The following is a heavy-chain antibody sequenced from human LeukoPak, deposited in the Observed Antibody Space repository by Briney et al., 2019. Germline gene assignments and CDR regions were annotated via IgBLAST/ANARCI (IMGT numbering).Heavy chain of an antibody. D-gene: IGHD5-24*01. V-gene: IGHV3-23*01. CDR3: AKDRDPPRDGYNLGGLDY. CDR1: GFTFRSYA. J-gene: IGHJ4*02. CDR2: ISDSGGST. Sequence: GGSLRLSCAASGFTFRSYAMSWVRQAPGKGLEWVSGISDSGGSTYYADSVKGRFTVSRDNSKNTLYLQMNSLRAEDTAVYSCAKDRDPPRDGYNLGGLDYWGQGILVTVSS.